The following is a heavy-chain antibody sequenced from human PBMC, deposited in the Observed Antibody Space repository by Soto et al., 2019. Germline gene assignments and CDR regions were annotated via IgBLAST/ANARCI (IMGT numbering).Heavy chain of an antibody. V-gene: IGHV3-33*01. Sequence: QVQLVESGGGVVQPGRSLRLSCAASGFTFSSYGMHWVRQAPGKGLEWVAVIWYDGSNKYYADSVKGRFTISRDNSKNTLYLQMNSLRAEDTAVYYCARGSANYYANVDYWGQGTLVTVSS. CDR2: IWYDGSNK. CDR3: ARGSANYYANVDY. D-gene: IGHD1-26*01. J-gene: IGHJ4*02. CDR1: GFTFSSYG.